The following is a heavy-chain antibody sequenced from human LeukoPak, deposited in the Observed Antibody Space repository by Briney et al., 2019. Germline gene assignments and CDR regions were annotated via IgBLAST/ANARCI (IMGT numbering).Heavy chain of an antibody. Sequence: GGSLRLSCAASGFTFSSYWMHWVRQAPGKGLVWVSRINSDGSSTSYADSVKGRFTISRDNAKNTLYLRMNSLRAEDTAVYYCARDEEATSVGYYYYGMDVWGQGTTVTVSS. CDR2: INSDGSST. D-gene: IGHD5-12*01. CDR3: ARDEEATSVGYYYYGMDV. CDR1: GFTFSSYW. J-gene: IGHJ6*02. V-gene: IGHV3-74*01.